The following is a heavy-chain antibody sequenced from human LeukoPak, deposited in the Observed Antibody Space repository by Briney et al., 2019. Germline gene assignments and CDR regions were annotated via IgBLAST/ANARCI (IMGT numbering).Heavy chain of an antibody. CDR1: GYTLTELS. V-gene: IGHV1-24*01. CDR3: ATDHGGIYSGSYFRFDP. J-gene: IGHJ5*02. D-gene: IGHD1-26*01. Sequence: ASVKVSCKVSGYTLTELSMHWVRQAPGKGLEWMGGFDPEDGETIYAQKFQGRVTMTEDTSTDTAYMELSGLRSEDTAVYYCATDHGGIYSGSYFRFDPWGQGTLVTVSS. CDR2: FDPEDGET.